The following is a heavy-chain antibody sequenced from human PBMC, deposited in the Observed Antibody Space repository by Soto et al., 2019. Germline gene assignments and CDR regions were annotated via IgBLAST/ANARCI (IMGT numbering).Heavy chain of an antibody. V-gene: IGHV3-49*04. D-gene: IGHD6-6*01. CDR1: GFTFGDYA. CDR2: IRSKAYGGTT. J-gene: IGHJ6*02. CDR3: TRGGGSSSRLYYYGMDV. Sequence: PGGSLRLSCTASGFTFGDYAMSWVRQAPGKGLEWVGFIRSKAYGGTTEYAASVKGRFTISRDDSKSIAYLQMNSLKTEDPAVYYCTRGGGSSSRLYYYGMDVWGQGTTVTV.